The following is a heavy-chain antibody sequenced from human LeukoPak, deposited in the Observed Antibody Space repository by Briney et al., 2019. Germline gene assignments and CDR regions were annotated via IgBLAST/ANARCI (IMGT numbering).Heavy chain of an antibody. J-gene: IGHJ3*02. CDR2: ISYDGSNK. D-gene: IGHD2/OR15-2a*01. CDR1: GFTFSSYA. CDR3: ARDNWFLRDAFDI. Sequence: GGSLRLSCAASGFTFSSYAMHWVRQAPGKGLEWVAVISYDGSNKYYADSVKGRFTISRDNSKNTLYLQMNSLRAEDTAVYYCARDNWFLRDAFDIWGQGTMVTVSS. V-gene: IGHV3-30-3*01.